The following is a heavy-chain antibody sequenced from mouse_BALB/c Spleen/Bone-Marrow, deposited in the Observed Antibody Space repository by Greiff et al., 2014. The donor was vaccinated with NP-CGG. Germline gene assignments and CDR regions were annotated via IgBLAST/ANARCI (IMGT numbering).Heavy chain of an antibody. CDR1: GYSITSYYS. D-gene: IGHD4-1*01. CDR2: IHYSGIT. Sequence: EVQGVESGPDLVKPSQSLSLTCTVTGYSITSYYSWHWIRQFPGNKLERMGYIHYSGITVYNPSLKSRISITRDTSNNQFFLQLNSVTTEDTATYYCARFAGTPYTMDYWGQGTSVTVSS. CDR3: ARFAGTPYTMDY. V-gene: IGHV3-1*02. J-gene: IGHJ4*01.